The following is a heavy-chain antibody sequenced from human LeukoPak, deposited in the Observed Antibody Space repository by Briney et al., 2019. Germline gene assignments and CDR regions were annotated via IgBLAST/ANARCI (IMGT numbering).Heavy chain of an antibody. CDR3: ARYAVAGYFDY. CDR2: IYYSGST. CDR1: AGSISDVTYC. V-gene: IGHV4-39*07. J-gene: IGHJ4*02. D-gene: IGHD6-19*01. Sequence: PSETLSLTCTVSAGSISDVTYCWGMLRQPPGKGLEWIGSIYYSGSTYYNPSLKSRVTISVDTSKNQFSLKLSSVTAADAAVYYCARYAVAGYFDYWGQGTLVTVSS.